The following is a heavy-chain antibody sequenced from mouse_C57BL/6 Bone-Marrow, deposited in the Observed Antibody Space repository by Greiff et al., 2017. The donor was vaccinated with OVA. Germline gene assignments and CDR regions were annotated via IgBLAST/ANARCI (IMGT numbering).Heavy chain of an antibody. V-gene: IGHV1-50*01. CDR3: ARDPVVARGYWYFDV. D-gene: IGHD1-1*01. J-gene: IGHJ1*03. CDR2: IDPSDSYT. CDR1: GYTFTSYW. Sequence: QVQLKQPGAELVKPGASVKLSCKASGYTFTSYWMQWVKQRPGQGLAWIGEIDPSDSYTNYNQQFKGKATLTVDTSSSTAYMQLSSLTSEDSAVYYCARDPVVARGYWYFDVWGTGTTVTVSS.